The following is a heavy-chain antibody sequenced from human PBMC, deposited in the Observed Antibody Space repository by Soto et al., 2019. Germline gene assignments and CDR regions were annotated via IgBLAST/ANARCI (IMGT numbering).Heavy chain of an antibody. V-gene: IGHV3-15*01. CDR2: IKTNADGATT. D-gene: IGHD2-2*03. Sequence: EVQLVQSGGGLGRPGGSLRLSCAASGFNFNNAWMSWVHQAPGKGLEWVGRIKTNADGATTDYVAPVKGRFTISRDDSEKTLYLQMSSLRTDDTAVYFCTTHVLQVSDWIMFFDYWGQGVLVTVSS. CDR1: GFNFNNAW. J-gene: IGHJ4*02. CDR3: TTHVLQVSDWIMFFDY.